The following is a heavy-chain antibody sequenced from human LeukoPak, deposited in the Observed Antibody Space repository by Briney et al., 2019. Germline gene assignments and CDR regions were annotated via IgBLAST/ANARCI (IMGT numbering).Heavy chain of an antibody. CDR1: GYTFTGYY. Sequence: ASVTVSCKASGYTFTGYYMHWVRQAPGQGLEWMGWINPNSGGTNYAQKFQGRVTMTRNTSISTAYMELSSLRSEDTAVYYCARGFGSGLNFDYWGQGTLVTVSS. CDR3: ARGFGSGLNFDY. J-gene: IGHJ4*02. CDR2: INPNSGGT. D-gene: IGHD3-22*01. V-gene: IGHV1-2*02.